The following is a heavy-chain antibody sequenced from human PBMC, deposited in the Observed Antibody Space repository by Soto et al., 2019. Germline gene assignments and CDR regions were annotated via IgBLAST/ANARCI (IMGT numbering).Heavy chain of an antibody. CDR2: ITAYNGNT. CDR1: GYTITGYG. D-gene: IGHD2-21*02. CDR3: AGNGGVTPGYIDY. Sequence: QVPLVQSGAEVKKPGASVKVSCKASGYTITGYGISWVRQAPGQGLEWLGWITAYNGNTDYAQKFQGRVTMTTDTSTSTASMELRNPTSDDTAVYYCAGNGGVTPGYIDYWGHGTLVTVSS. V-gene: IGHV1-18*01. J-gene: IGHJ4*01.